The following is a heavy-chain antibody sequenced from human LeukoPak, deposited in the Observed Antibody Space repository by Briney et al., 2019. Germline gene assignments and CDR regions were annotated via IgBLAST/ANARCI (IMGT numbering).Heavy chain of an antibody. Sequence: GGSLRLSCAVSGFTFSDYYMSWIRQAPGKGLEWVSYISSSGGSLYYADSVKGRFTISRDNAENSLYLQMNSLRGEDTAVYYCARGVWVSDRSFDLWGQGTLVTVSS. J-gene: IGHJ4*02. CDR2: ISSSGGSL. CDR3: ARGVWVSDRSFDL. V-gene: IGHV3-11*04. D-gene: IGHD1-14*01. CDR1: GFTFSDYY.